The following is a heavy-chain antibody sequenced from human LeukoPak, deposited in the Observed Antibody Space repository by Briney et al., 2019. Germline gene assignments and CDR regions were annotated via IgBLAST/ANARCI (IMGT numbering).Heavy chain of an antibody. V-gene: IGHV4-4*07. D-gene: IGHD1-26*01. CDR3: GGENSGSYREFDC. CDR2: IYPSGST. Sequence: SATLSLTCTVSGDSISSYYWSWIRQPAGQGLEWIGRIYPSGSTNYNASHNSRGSMSAGTTKNQFSLKVSSRTAADTAVVYCGGENSGSYREFDCGRQG. J-gene: IGHJ4*02. CDR1: GDSISSYY.